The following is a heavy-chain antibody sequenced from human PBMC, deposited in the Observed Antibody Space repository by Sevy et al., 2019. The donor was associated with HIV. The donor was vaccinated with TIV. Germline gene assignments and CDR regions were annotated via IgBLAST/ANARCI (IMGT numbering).Heavy chain of an antibody. CDR1: GFTFSSAW. Sequence: GESLKISCTASGFTFSSAWMSWVRQAPGKGLEWVGRIKSEFDGGAIDYAAPVKGRLSISREDLKTTVYLQMNSLKTDDTAVYYCITDPAYRGYDEEVINYYFYGMDVWGQGTTVTVSS. D-gene: IGHD3-22*01. CDR3: ITDPAYRGYDEEVINYYFYGMDV. CDR2: IKSEFDGGAI. V-gene: IGHV3-15*01. J-gene: IGHJ6*02.